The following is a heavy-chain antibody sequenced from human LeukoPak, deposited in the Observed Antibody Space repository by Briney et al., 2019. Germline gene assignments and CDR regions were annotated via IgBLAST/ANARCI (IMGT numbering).Heavy chain of an antibody. J-gene: IGHJ4*02. V-gene: IGHV4-34*01. D-gene: IGHD2-2*01. CDR2: INHSVIT. CDR1: GGSFSGYY. CDR3: ARVSGSLYCSSTSCYPHFDY. Sequence: PSETLSLTCAVYGGSFSGYYWSWIRQPPGQGLEWIGEINHSVITNYNPSLKRRVTISVDTSKNQFSMKLSSVTAADTAVYYCARVSGSLYCSSTSCYPHFDYWGQGTMVTVSS.